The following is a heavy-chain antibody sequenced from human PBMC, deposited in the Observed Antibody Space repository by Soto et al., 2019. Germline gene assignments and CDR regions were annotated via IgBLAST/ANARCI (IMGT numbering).Heavy chain of an antibody. D-gene: IGHD2-21*01. V-gene: IGHV3-23*01. CDR2: IRDSDSGGST. CDR1: GFTFSNSA. Sequence: WGSLRLSCAASGFTFSNSAMTWVRQAPAKGLEWVSTIRDSDSGGSTFYADSVKGRFTISRDDSKNTLYLQMSSLRAEDTAMYYCAKVRVGIDVDFEYWGQGALVTVSS. J-gene: IGHJ4*02. CDR3: AKVRVGIDVDFEY.